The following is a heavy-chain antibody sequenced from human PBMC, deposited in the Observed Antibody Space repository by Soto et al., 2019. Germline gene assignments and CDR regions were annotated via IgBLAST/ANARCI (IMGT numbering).Heavy chain of an antibody. CDR3: ARDFHRVAYTFDY. V-gene: IGHV3-21*01. J-gene: IGHJ4*02. Sequence: GGSLRLSCAASGFTFSSYSMNWVRQAPGKGLEWVSSISSSSSYIYYADSVKGRFTISRDNAKNSLYLQMNSLRAEDTAVYYCARDFHRVAYTFDYWGQGTLVTVSS. D-gene: IGHD5-12*01. CDR1: GFTFSSYS. CDR2: ISSSSSYI.